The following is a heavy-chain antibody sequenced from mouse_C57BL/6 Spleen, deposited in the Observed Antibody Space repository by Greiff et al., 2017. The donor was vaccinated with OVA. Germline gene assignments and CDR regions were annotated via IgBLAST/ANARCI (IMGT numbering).Heavy chain of an antibody. CDR3: ARGSSGRAHFDY. D-gene: IGHD3-2*02. CDR2: ISSGSSTI. CDR1: GFTFSDYG. J-gene: IGHJ2*01. Sequence: EVKLMESGGGLVKPGGSLKLSCAASGFTFSDYGMHWVRQAPEKGLEWVAYISSGSSTIYYADTVKGRFTISRDNAKNTLFLQMTRLRSEDTAMYDCARGSSGRAHFDYWGKGTTLTVSS. V-gene: IGHV5-17*01.